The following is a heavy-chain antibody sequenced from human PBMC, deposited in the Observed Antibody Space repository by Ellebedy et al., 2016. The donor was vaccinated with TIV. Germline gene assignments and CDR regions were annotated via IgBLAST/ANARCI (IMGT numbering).Heavy chain of an antibody. J-gene: IGHJ6*02. CDR2: ISDDGSNK. CDR3: ARDTCSSSCPGYYYYYGMDV. V-gene: IGHV3-30*03. D-gene: IGHD2-2*01. Sequence: GESLKISCAASGFSFSSYGMHWVRQAPGKGLEWVAVISDDGSNKNYADYVKGRFSISRDTSKNTLYLQMNSLRAEDTAVYYCARDTCSSSCPGYYYYYGMDVWGQGTTVTVS. CDR1: GFSFSSYG.